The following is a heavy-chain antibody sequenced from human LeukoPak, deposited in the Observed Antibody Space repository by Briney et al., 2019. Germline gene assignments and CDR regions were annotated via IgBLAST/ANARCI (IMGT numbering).Heavy chain of an antibody. Sequence: SETLSLTCAVYGGSFSGYYWRWIRQPPGKGLEWIGEINHSGSANYNPSLKSRVTLSIDKSKNQFSLNLNSVTAADTAVYYCARARRDSGYYKVDYWGQGTLVTVSS. CDR2: INHSGSA. V-gene: IGHV4-34*01. D-gene: IGHD3-3*01. J-gene: IGHJ4*02. CDR1: GGSFSGYY. CDR3: ARARRDSGYYKVDY.